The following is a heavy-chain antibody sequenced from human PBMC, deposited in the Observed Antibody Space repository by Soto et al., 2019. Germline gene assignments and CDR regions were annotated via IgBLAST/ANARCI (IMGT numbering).Heavy chain of an antibody. CDR2: ISYDGSNK. V-gene: IGHV3-30*18. D-gene: IGHD6-19*01. CDR1: GFTFSSYG. Sequence: GGSLRLSCAASGFTFSSYGMHWVRQAPGKGLEWVAVISYDGSNKYYADSVKGRFTISRDNSKNTLYLQMNSLRAEDTAVYYCAKAPSSGWMYYYYYYGMDVWGQGTTVTVSS. CDR3: AKAPSSGWMYYYYYYGMDV. J-gene: IGHJ6*02.